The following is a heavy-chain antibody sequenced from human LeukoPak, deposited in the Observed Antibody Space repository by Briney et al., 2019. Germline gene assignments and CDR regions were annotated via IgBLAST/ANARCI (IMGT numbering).Heavy chain of an antibody. Sequence: GGSLRLSCAASGFTFSNYAMSWVRQAPGKGLEWVSGLSGSGGSTYYADSVKGRFTISRDNSKNTLYLQMNSLRAEDTAVYYCAKARGTVVPPFDYWGQGTLVTVSS. J-gene: IGHJ4*02. CDR1: GFTFSNYA. CDR3: AKARGTVVPPFDY. D-gene: IGHD3-22*01. V-gene: IGHV3-23*01. CDR2: LSGSGGST.